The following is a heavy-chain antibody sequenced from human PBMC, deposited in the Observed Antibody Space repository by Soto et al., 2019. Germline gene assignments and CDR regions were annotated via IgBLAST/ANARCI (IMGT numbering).Heavy chain of an antibody. CDR3: ARGFSSSYYYGMDV. Sequence: WVXXXXGQRLEWMGWINAGNGITKYSQKFQGGVTITRDTSASTAYMELSSLKSEDTAVYYCARGFSSSYYYGMDVWGQGTTVTVSS. J-gene: IGHJ6*02. D-gene: IGHD6-6*01. CDR2: INAGNGIT. V-gene: IGHV1-3*01.